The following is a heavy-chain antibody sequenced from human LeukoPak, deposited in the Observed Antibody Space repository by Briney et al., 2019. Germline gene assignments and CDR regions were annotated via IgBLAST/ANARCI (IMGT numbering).Heavy chain of an antibody. CDR2: IYYSGST. J-gene: IGHJ4*02. V-gene: IGHV4-59*01. CDR3: ARYSGGNPVYFDY. Sequence: SETLSLTCTVSGGSISSYYWSWIRQPPGKGLEWIGYIYYSGSTNYNPSLKSRVTISVDTSKNQFSLKLYSVTAADTAVYYCARYSGGNPVYFDYWGQGTLVTVSS. D-gene: IGHD4-23*01. CDR1: GGSISSYY.